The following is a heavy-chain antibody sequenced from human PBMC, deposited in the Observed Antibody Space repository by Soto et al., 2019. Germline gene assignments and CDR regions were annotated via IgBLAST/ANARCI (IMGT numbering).Heavy chain of an antibody. V-gene: IGHV4-39*01. Sequence: QLQLQESGPGLVKPSETLSLTCTVSGGSISSSSYYWGWIRQPPGKGLEWIGSIYYSGSTYYNPSLKSRVTISVDTSKNQFSLKLSSVTAADTAVYYCARHSETGALYYYYYYYMDVWGKGTSVTVSS. J-gene: IGHJ6*03. CDR1: GGSISSSSYY. CDR3: ARHSETGALYYYYYYYMDV. CDR2: IYYSGST. D-gene: IGHD7-27*01.